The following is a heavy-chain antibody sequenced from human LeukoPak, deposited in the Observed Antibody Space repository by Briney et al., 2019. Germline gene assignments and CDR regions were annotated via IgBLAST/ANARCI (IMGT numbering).Heavy chain of an antibody. CDR2: ISGSDGST. Sequence: PGGSLRLSCAASGFTFGSYAMSWVRQAPGKGLGWVSAISGSDGSTYYADSVKGRFTISRDNSKNTLYLQMNSLRAEDTAVYYCAKSVVLLWFGELLSCDYWGQGTLVTVSS. V-gene: IGHV3-23*01. CDR3: AKSVVLLWFGELLSCDY. J-gene: IGHJ4*02. D-gene: IGHD3-10*01. CDR1: GFTFGSYA.